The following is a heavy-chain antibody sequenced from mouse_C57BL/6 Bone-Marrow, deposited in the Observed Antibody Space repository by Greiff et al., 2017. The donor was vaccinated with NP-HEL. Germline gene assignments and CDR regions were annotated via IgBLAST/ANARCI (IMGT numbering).Heavy chain of an antibody. D-gene: IGHD1-1*01. CDR2: ISDGGSYT. CDR3: AREETAVVATRMDY. CDR1: GFTFSSYA. Sequence: EVQLVESGGGLVKPGGSLKLSCAASGFTFSSYAMSWVRQTPEKRLAWVATISDGGSYTYYPDNVKGRFTISRDNAKNNLYLQMSHLKSEDTAMYYCAREETAVVATRMDYWGQGTSVTVSS. J-gene: IGHJ4*01. V-gene: IGHV5-4*01.